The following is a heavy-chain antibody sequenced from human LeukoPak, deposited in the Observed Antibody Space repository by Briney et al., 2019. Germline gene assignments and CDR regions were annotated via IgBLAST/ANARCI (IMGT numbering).Heavy chain of an antibody. J-gene: IGHJ4*02. CDR3: ARRAVVVPAAMYFDY. Sequence: SETLSLTCTVSGGSISSGDYYWSWIRQPPGKGLEWIGYIYYSGSTYYNPSLKSRVTISVDTSKNQFSLKLSSVTAADTAVYYCARRAVVVPAAMYFDYWGQGTLVTVSS. D-gene: IGHD2-2*01. CDR1: GGSISSGDYY. V-gene: IGHV4-30-4*01. CDR2: IYYSGST.